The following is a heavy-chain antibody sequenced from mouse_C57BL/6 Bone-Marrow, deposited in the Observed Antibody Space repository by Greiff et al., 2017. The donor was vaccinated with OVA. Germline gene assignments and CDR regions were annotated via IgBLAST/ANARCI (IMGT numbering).Heavy chain of an antibody. J-gene: IGHJ4*01. CDR1: GFTFNTYA. V-gene: IGHV10-3*01. CDR2: IRSKSSNYAT. D-gene: IGHD1-1*01. CDR3: VREGVYGSSYAMDY. Sequence: EVQLQESGGGLVQPKGSLKLSCAASGFTFNTYAMHWVRQAPGKGLEWVARIRSKSSNYATYYADSVKDRFTISRDDSQSMLYLQMNNLKTEDTAMYYCVREGVYGSSYAMDYWGQGTSVTVSS.